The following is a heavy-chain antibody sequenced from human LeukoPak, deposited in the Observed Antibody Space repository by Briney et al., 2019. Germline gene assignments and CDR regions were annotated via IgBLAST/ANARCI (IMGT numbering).Heavy chain of an antibody. J-gene: IGHJ4*02. CDR2: FDPEDGET. D-gene: IGHD2-15*01. Sequence: ASVKVSCKVSGYTLTELSMHWVRQAPGKGLEWMGGFDPEDGETIYAQKFQGRVTMTTDTSTSTAYMELRSLRSDDTAVYYCARLTTPSWTPDYWGQGTLVTVSS. V-gene: IGHV1-24*01. CDR3: ARLTTPSWTPDY. CDR1: GYTLTELS.